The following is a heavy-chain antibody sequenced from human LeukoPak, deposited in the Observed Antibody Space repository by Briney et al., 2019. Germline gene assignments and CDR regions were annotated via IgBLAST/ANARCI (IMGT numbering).Heavy chain of an antibody. V-gene: IGHV3-21*01. CDR3: AREYYYGSGGAYYFDY. CDR2: ISSSSSYI. D-gene: IGHD3-10*01. J-gene: IGHJ4*02. Sequence: GGSLRLSCAASGFTFSSYSMNWVRQAPGKGLEWVSSISSSSSYIYYADSVKGRFTISRDNDKNSLYLQMNSLRAEDTAVYYCAREYYYGSGGAYYFDYWGQGTLVTVSS. CDR1: GFTFSSYS.